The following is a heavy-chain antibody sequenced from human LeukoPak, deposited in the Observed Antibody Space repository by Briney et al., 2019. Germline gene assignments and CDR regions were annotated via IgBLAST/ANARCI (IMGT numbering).Heavy chain of an antibody. CDR1: GFTFSSYA. Sequence: PGGSLGLSCSASGFTFSSYAMHWVRQAPGKGLEYVSAISSNGGSTYYADSVKGRFTISRDNSKNTLYLQMSSLRAEDTAVYYCVKGGGESYYGMDVWGQGTTVTVSS. D-gene: IGHD2-21*01. CDR3: VKGGGESYYGMDV. V-gene: IGHV3-64D*09. CDR2: ISSNGGST. J-gene: IGHJ6*02.